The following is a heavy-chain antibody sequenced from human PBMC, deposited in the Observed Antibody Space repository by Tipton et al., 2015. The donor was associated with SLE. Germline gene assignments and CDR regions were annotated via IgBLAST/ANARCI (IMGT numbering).Heavy chain of an antibody. CDR3: ARHDYDSYYFDY. J-gene: IGHJ4*02. V-gene: IGHV4-38-2*02. CDR1: GDSIISSYY. CDR2: LYHSGST. D-gene: IGHD3-16*01. Sequence: TLSLTCTVSGDSIISSYYWGWIRQPPGKGLEWIGSLYHSGSTYYNPSLKSRVTISVDTSKNQLSLKLTSVTAADTAMYYCARHDYDSYYFDYWGQGALVTVSS.